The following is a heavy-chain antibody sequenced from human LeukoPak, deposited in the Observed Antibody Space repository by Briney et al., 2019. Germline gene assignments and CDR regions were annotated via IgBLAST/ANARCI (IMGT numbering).Heavy chain of an antibody. CDR2: ISYDGSSK. CDR1: GFTFSTYA. CDR3: ARARDYYGSGSHPDY. D-gene: IGHD3-10*01. J-gene: IGHJ4*02. V-gene: IGHV3-30-3*01. Sequence: GSLRPSCVASGFTFSTYAMHWVRQAPGKGLEWVAVISYDGSSKYYADSMKGRFTISRDKSKNTLYLLVDTLRVEDTAVYYCARARDYYGSGSHPDYWGQGTLVTVSS.